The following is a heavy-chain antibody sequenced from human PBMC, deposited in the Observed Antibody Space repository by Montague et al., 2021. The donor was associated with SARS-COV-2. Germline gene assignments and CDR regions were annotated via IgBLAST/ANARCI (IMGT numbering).Heavy chain of an antibody. V-gene: IGHV4-59*01. Sequence: SETLSLTCSVSGGSTSNYYWTWIRQSPGKGLQWIGYIFYTGSTKFNPSLKSRVSMLLDTSKNHFSLRLSAVTAADTARYYCARAQNIYFIAHCVNYFDLWGLGALVTVSS. CDR2: IFYTGST. D-gene: IGHD2/OR15-2a*01. CDR3: ARAQNIYFIAHCVNYFDL. CDR1: GGSTSNYY. J-gene: IGHJ4*02.